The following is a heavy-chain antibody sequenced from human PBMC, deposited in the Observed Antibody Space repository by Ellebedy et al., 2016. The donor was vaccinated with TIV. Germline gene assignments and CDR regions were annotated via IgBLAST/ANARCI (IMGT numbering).Heavy chain of an antibody. D-gene: IGHD2-2*01. CDR3: ARSWGLVVPAATNYYYYGMDV. V-gene: IGHV4-34*01. CDR2: INHSGST. Sequence: GSLRLXXAVYGGSFSGYYWSWIRQPPGKGLEWIGEINHSGSTNYNPSLKSRVTISVDTSKNQFSLKLSSVTAADTAVYYCARSWGLVVPAATNYYYYGMDVWGQGTTVTVSS. CDR1: GGSFSGYY. J-gene: IGHJ6*02.